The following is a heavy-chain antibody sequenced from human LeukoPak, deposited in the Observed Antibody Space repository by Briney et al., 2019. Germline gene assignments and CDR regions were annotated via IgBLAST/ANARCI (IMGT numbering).Heavy chain of an antibody. CDR2: IYYSGST. V-gene: IGHV4-31*03. CDR3: ARDPGKYCSSTSCYAGGAFDI. Sequence: SETLSLTCTVSGGSISSGGYYWSWIRQHPGKGLEWIGYIYYSGSTYYNPSLKSRVTISVDTSKNQFSLKLSSVTAADTAVYYCARDPGKYCSSTSCYAGGAFDIWGQGTMVTASS. J-gene: IGHJ3*02. CDR1: GGSISSGGYY. D-gene: IGHD2-2*01.